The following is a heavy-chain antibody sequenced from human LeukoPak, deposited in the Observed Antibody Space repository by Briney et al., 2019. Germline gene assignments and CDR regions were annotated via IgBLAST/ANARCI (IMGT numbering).Heavy chain of an antibody. Sequence: TSETLSLTCTVSGGSITSGSYHWTWIRQPAGRGLEWIGRIYASGTTNYNPSLKSRVTISVDTSKNQFSLNLSSVTAADTAVYYCARAVAHYYYYYYMDVWGKGTTVTISS. CDR1: GGSITSGSYH. CDR2: IYASGTT. J-gene: IGHJ6*03. D-gene: IGHD6-19*01. CDR3: ARAVAHYYYYYYMDV. V-gene: IGHV4-61*02.